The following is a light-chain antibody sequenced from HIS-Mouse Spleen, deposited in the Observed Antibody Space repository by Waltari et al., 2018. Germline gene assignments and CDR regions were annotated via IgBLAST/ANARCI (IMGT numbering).Light chain of an antibody. Sequence: EIVMTQTPATLSLSPGERATLSCRARQSVSSHLAWYQQKPGQAPRLLIYGASTRATGIPARFSGSGSGTEFTLTISSMQSEDFAVYYCQQYNNWWTFGQGTKVEIK. J-gene: IGKJ1*01. CDR2: GAS. CDR3: QQYNNWWT. V-gene: IGKV3-15*01. CDR1: QSVSSH.